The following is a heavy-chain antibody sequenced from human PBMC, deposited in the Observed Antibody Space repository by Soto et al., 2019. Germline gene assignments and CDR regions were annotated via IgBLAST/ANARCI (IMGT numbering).Heavy chain of an antibody. Sequence: QDQLVQSGGEVKKPGASVKVSCKASGYSFTNYGITWVRQAPGQGFEWMAWISAYNGDTNYAQKLQGRVTMTTDASTRRGYLELRSLRSGGTAVYYCARDRGVAHPGAGNTQYYYYMDVSGKGTTVTLSS. CDR2: ISAYNGDT. CDR3: ARDRGVAHPGAGNTQYYYYMDV. CDR1: GYSFTNYG. D-gene: IGHD6-19*01. V-gene: IGHV1-18*01. J-gene: IGHJ6*03.